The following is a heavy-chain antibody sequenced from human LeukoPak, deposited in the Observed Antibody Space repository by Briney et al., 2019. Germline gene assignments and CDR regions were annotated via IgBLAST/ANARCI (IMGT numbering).Heavy chain of an antibody. D-gene: IGHD4-17*01. CDR1: GFTFSHYG. CDR3: ARDFGTTVTTFGAVDI. CDR2: IWDDGNKK. J-gene: IGHJ3*02. V-gene: IGHV3-33*01. Sequence: GGSLRLYCAASGFTFSHYGMHWVRQAPGKGLEWVVLIWDDGNKKSHADTVKGRFTISRDNSKNTLYLQMNSLRVEDTAVYYCARDFGTTVTTFGAVDIWGQGTKVIVSS.